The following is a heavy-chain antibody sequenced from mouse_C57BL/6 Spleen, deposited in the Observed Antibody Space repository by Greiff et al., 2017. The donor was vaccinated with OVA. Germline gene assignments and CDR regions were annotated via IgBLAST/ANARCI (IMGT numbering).Heavy chain of an antibody. CDR1: GFTFSSYA. D-gene: IGHD1-1*02. CDR2: ISDGGSYT. V-gene: IGHV5-4*03. J-gene: IGHJ3*01. Sequence: EVKVVESGGGLVKPGGSLKLSCAASGFTFSSYAMSWVRQTPEQRLEWVATISDGGSYTYYPDNVKGRVTISRDNAKNNLYLQLSHLKSEDTAMYYCARGGGQAPFAYWGPGTLVTVSA. CDR3: ARGGGQAPFAY.